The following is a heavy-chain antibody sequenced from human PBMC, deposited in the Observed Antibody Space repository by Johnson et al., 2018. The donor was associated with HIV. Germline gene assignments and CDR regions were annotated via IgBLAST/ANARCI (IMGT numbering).Heavy chain of an antibody. CDR1: GFTFSMYA. V-gene: IGHV3-64*07. J-gene: IGHJ3*02. Sequence: VQLVESGGGLVQPGGSLRLSCAASGFTFSMYAMHWVRQAPGKGLEYVSAISSNGGSTYYADSVKGRFTISRDNSKNTLYLQMNSLRAEDTAVYYCAREIIAARPSAFDIWGQGTMVTVSS. CDR3: AREIIAARPSAFDI. CDR2: ISSNGGST. D-gene: IGHD6-6*01.